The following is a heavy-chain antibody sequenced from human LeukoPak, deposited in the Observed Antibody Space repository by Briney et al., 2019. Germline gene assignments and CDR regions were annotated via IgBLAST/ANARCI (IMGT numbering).Heavy chain of an antibody. J-gene: IGHJ4*02. V-gene: IGHV3-7*01. Sequence: GGSLRLSCAASGFTFSNFWMSWVRQAPGKGLEWVANIKLDGSDKYYADSLKGRLTISRDNAKNSLHLQMNSLRAEDTAVYYCARDLVLYASGNYCFDYWGQGTLVTVSS. CDR3: ARDLVLYASGNYCFDY. D-gene: IGHD3-10*01. CDR1: GFTFSNFW. CDR2: IKLDGSDK.